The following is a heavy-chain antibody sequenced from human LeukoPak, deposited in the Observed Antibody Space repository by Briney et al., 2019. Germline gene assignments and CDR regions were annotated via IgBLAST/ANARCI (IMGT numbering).Heavy chain of an antibody. CDR2: ISGSGGST. V-gene: IGHV3-23*01. J-gene: IGHJ4*02. CDR1: GFTVSSNY. D-gene: IGHD3-10*01. Sequence: GGSLRLSCAASGFTVSSNYMSWVRQAPGKGLEWVSAISGSGGSTYYADSVKGRFTISRDNSKNTLYLQMNSLRAEDTAVYYCAKDVYLFMVRGVTLPDYWGQGTLVTVSS. CDR3: AKDVYLFMVRGVTLPDY.